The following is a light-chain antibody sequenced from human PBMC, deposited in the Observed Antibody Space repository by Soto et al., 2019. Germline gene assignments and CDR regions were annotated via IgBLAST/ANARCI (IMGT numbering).Light chain of an antibody. V-gene: IGLV1-44*01. CDR3: AAWDDSLNGVV. Sequence: QSVLTQPPSASGTPGQRVTISCSGSSSNIGSNTVNWYQQPPGTAPKLLIYSNNQRPSGVPDRFSGSKSGTSASLAISGLQSEDEADYYSAAWDDSLNGVVFGGGTKVTVL. CDR1: SSNIGSNT. J-gene: IGLJ2*01. CDR2: SNN.